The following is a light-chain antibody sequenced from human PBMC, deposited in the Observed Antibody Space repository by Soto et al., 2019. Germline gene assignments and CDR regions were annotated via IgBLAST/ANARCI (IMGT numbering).Light chain of an antibody. CDR2: GAS. CDR1: QSFTSTS. Sequence: EIVLTQSPVTLSLSPGERATLSCRAVQSFTSTSLAWYQQKPGQAPRLLISGASRRAAGIPDRFSGSGSGTDFTLTITSLEPEDFAVYFCHQRYNWPRVTFGQGTRLEIK. CDR3: HQRYNWPRVT. V-gene: IGKV3D-20*02. J-gene: IGKJ5*01.